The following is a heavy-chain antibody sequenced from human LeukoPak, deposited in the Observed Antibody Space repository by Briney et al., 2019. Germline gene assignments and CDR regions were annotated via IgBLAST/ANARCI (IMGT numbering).Heavy chain of an antibody. CDR3: ARRPPNDFWRGWWGYLDY. D-gene: IGHD3-3*01. J-gene: IGHJ4*02. V-gene: IGHV3-7*01. Sequence: GGSLRLSCAASGFTFSSYWMSWVRQAPGKGLEWVANIKQDGSEKYYVDSVKGRFTISRDNAKNSLYLQMNSLRAEDTAVYYCARRPPNDFWRGWWGYLDYWGQGTLVTVS. CDR1: GFTFSSYW. CDR2: IKQDGSEK.